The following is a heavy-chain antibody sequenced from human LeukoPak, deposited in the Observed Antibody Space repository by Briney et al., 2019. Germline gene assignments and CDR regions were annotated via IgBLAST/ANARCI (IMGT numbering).Heavy chain of an antibody. CDR2: ISGSGGST. CDR1: GFTFSTYD. V-gene: IGHV3-23*01. J-gene: IGHJ4*02. D-gene: IGHD5-24*01. Sequence: PGGSLRLSCAASGFTFSTYDMSWVRQAPGKGLEWVSAISGSGGSTNYADSVKGRFTISRDNSKNTLYLQMNSLRAEDTAVYYCAKENGYNYYFDYWGQGTLVTVSS. CDR3: AKENGYNYYFDY.